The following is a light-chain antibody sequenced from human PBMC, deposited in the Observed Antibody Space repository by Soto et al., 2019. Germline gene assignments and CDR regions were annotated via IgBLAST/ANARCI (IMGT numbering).Light chain of an antibody. CDR3: QRFGTSPPWT. J-gene: IGKJ1*01. CDR2: GTS. V-gene: IGKV3-20*01. CDR1: QGLSSSY. Sequence: EIVLTQSPGTLAFSPGERCTLSCRASQGLSSSYLAWYQQKPGQAPRLLIYGTSIRATGIPDRFSGSGSGTDFTLTITRLEPEDFAVYYCQRFGTSPPWTFGQGTKVDIK.